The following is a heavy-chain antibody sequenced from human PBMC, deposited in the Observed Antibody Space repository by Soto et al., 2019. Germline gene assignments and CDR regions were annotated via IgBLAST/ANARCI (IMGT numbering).Heavy chain of an antibody. CDR2: INHSGST. CDR3: ARMLGGRLQGIYYYYFYGMDV. CDR1: GGSFSGYY. D-gene: IGHD3-16*01. J-gene: IGHJ6*02. Sequence: PSETLSLTCAVYGGSFSGYYWSWIRQPPGKGLEWIGEINHSGSTNYNPSLKSRVTISVDTSKNQFSLKLSSVTAADTAVYYCARMLGGRLQGIYYYYFYGMDVWGQVPTVTVSS. V-gene: IGHV4-34*01.